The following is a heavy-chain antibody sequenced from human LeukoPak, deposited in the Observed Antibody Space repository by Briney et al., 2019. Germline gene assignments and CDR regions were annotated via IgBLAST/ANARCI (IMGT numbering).Heavy chain of an antibody. CDR2: MYYSGST. CDR3: GRVIVVVPIGVYHYYAMDV. V-gene: IGHV4-31*03. D-gene: IGHD2-2*01. J-gene: IGHJ6*02. CDR1: VDSISPGVYH. Sequence: SEGLSLTCPLSVDSISPGVYHWAWIRQPRERGLGWIGYMYYSGSTHYNPSLQSRVTISVDTSKNQFSLHLTSVIAADTAVYYCGRVIVVVPIGVYHYYAMDVWGQGTTVTVSS.